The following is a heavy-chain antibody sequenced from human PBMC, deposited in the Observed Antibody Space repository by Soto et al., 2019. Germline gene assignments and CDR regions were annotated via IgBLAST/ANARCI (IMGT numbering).Heavy chain of an antibody. Sequence: PSETLSLTCTVSGGSISSYYWSWIRQPPEKGLEWIGYIYYSGSTNYNPSLKSRVTISVDTSKNQFSLKLSSVTAADTAVYYCARDSYYDSSGYYYSWFDPWCQGTLVTVSS. V-gene: IGHV4-59*01. D-gene: IGHD3-22*01. CDR3: ARDSYYDSSGYYYSWFDP. CDR2: IYYSGST. J-gene: IGHJ5*02. CDR1: GGSISSYY.